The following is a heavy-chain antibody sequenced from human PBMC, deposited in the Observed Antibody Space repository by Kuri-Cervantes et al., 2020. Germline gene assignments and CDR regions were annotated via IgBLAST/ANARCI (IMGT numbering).Heavy chain of an antibody. V-gene: IGHV4-39*01. J-gene: IGHJ4*02. CDR2: VYYTGST. CDR1: GDSVSGSTYY. CDR3: ARLPANVVLTTPRGFFDY. Sequence: SETLSLTCTTSGDSVSGSTYYWAWIRQPPGKGLEWIGTVYYTGSTYYSPSLKSRVTISVDTSKNQFSLKLSSVTAADTAVYYCARLPANVVLTTPRGFFDYWGQGTLVTVSS. D-gene: IGHD2-15*01.